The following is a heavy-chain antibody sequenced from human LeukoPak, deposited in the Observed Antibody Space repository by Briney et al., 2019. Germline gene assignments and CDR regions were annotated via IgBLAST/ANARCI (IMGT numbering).Heavy chain of an antibody. D-gene: IGHD3-10*01. CDR2: ISTDGSST. V-gene: IGHV3-74*01. J-gene: IGHJ5*02. CDR3: ARTRTLPIARGFDD. CDR1: GFTFSSYW. Sequence: GGSLRLSCAASGFTFSSYWMHWVRQGPGKGLVWVSRISTDGSSTDYADSVKGRFTISRENAKNTLYLQMNSLRAEDTAVYYCARTRTLPIARGFDDWGQGSLVTVSS.